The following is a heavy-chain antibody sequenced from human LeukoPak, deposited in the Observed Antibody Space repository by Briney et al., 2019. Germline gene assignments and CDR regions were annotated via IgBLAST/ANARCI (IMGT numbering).Heavy chain of an antibody. J-gene: IGHJ4*02. CDR2: ISSSSSYI. CDR1: GFTFSSYS. V-gene: IGHV3-21*01. Sequence: GGSLRLSCAASGFTFSSYSMNWVRQAPGKGLEWVSSISSSSSYIYYADSVKGRFTISRDNAKNSLYLQMNSLRAEDTAVHYCARDKQPYDSSGDLDYWGQGTLVTVSS. CDR3: ARDKQPYDSSGDLDY. D-gene: IGHD3-22*01.